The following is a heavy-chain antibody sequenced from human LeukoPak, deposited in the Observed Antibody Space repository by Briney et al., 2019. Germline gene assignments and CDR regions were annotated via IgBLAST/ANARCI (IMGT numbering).Heavy chain of an antibody. V-gene: IGHV3-30*18. D-gene: IGHD6-13*01. J-gene: IGHJ6*02. Sequence: PGRSLRLSCAASGFTFSSYGMHWVRQAPGKGLEWVAVISYDGSNKYYADSVKGRFTISRDNSKNTLYLQMNSLRAEDTAVYYCAKFSYSSSWYFLNSDYYYGMDVWGQGTTVTVSS. CDR3: AKFSYSSSWYFLNSDYYYGMDV. CDR1: GFTFSSYG. CDR2: ISYDGSNK.